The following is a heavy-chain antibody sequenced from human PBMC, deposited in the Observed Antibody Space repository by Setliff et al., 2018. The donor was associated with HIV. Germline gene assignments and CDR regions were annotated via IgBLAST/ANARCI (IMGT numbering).Heavy chain of an antibody. V-gene: IGHV1-69*05. CDR2: IIPMYGVT. D-gene: IGHD2-15*01. CDR3: ALPYCSGGNCWSSASLPPAGWFDP. J-gene: IGHJ5*02. CDR1: GGTFSSYV. Sequence: ASVKVSCKASGGTFSSYVISWVRQAPGQGPEWTGGIIPMYGVTNYAQKFQGRVTITTDESTSTAYMELSSLRSEDTAVYYCALPYCSGGNCWSSASLPPAGWFDPWGQGTLVTVS.